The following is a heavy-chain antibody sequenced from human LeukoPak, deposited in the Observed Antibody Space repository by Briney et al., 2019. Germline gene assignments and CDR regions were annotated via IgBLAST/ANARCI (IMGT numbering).Heavy chain of an antibody. Sequence: SETLSLTCAVYGGSFSGYYWSWIRQPPGKGLEWIGEINHSGSTNYNPSLKSRVTISVDTSKNQFSLKLSSVTAADTAVYYCVRVAYCGGDCPNWFDPWGQGTLVTVSS. CDR3: VRVAYCGGDCPNWFDP. J-gene: IGHJ5*02. D-gene: IGHD2-21*02. CDR1: GGSFSGYY. CDR2: INHSGST. V-gene: IGHV4-34*01.